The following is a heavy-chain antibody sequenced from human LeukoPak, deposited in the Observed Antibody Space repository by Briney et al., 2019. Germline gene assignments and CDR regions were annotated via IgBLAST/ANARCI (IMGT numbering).Heavy chain of an antibody. CDR1: GGSISSYY. CDR2: IYYSGST. D-gene: IGHD6-19*01. Sequence: SETLSLTCTVSGGSISSYYWSWIRQPPGKGLEWVGYIYYSGSTNYHPSLKSRVTISVDTSKNQFSLKLSSVTAADTAVYYCARVRWYSSGWSDVCFDYWGQGTLVTVSS. V-gene: IGHV4-59*01. J-gene: IGHJ4*02. CDR3: ARVRWYSSGWSDVCFDY.